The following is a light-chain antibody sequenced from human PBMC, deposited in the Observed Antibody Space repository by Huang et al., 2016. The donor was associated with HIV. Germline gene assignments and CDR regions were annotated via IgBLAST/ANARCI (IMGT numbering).Light chain of an antibody. Sequence: DIQMTQSPSSVSASVGDRVTITCRASQGISTWLVWCQQKPGRAPKFLIYGASELQPGVPSRFSGSGSGTDFTLTISSLQPEDSATYYCQQAHTFPLTFGGGTKVEMK. V-gene: IGKV1D-12*01. J-gene: IGKJ4*01. CDR3: QQAHTFPLT. CDR1: QGISTW. CDR2: GAS.